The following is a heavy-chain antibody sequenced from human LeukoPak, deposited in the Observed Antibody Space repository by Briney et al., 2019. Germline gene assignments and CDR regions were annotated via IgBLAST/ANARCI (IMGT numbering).Heavy chain of an antibody. CDR3: ARDGRGLGFYYYYMDV. V-gene: IGHV4-34*01. CDR2: INHSGST. CDR1: GGSLSGYY. J-gene: IGHJ6*03. Sequence: KPSETLSLTCAVYGGSLSGYYWSWIRQPPGRGLEWIGEINHSGSTNYDPSLKSRVTISVDTPKNQFSLKLSSVTAADTAVYYCARDGRGLGFYYYYMDVWGKGTTVTVSS. D-gene: IGHD2-8*01.